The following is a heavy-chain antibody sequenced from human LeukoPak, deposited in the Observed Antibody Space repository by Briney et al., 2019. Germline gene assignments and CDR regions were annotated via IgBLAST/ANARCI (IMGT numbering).Heavy chain of an antibody. V-gene: IGHV1-2*02. CDR1: RYTFTDYY. CDR3: ARERPISGGTMDV. J-gene: IGHJ6*02. CDR2: INPDSGAT. Sequence: ASVMVSCKASRYTFTDYYIHWVRQAPGQGLEYLGWINPDSGATSSPQRFEGRVTMTRDTSINTAYMELSILSSDDTAVYYCARERPISGGTMDVWGQGTTVSVSS. D-gene: IGHD6-25*01.